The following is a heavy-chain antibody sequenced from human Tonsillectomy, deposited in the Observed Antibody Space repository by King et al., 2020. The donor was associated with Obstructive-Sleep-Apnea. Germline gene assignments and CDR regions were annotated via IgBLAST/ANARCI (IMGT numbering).Heavy chain of an antibody. Sequence: VQLVESGGGLVQPGGSLRLSCAASGFTVSSNYMSWVRQAPGKGLEWVSVIYSDGSTYYADSVKGRFTISRDNSKNTLYLQMNSLRAEDTAVYYCARDPGACDYGWGGGGWGQGTLVTVSS. V-gene: IGHV3-66*01. CDR3: ARDPGACDYGWGGGG. J-gene: IGHJ4*02. D-gene: IGHD3-16*01. CDR1: GFTVSSNY. CDR2: IYSDGST.